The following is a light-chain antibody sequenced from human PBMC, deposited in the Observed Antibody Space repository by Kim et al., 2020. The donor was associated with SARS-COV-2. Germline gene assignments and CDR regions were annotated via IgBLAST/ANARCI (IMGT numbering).Light chain of an antibody. V-gene: IGKV3-11*01. CDR2: DTW. Sequence: EIVLTQSPATLSLSPGERATLSCWASQSASSYIAWYQQKPGQAPRLVIYDTWNRATCIPARFVGSGSGTDFTLTINSLEPEDFGIYYCQQRSSWPLTFGGGTKVDIK. J-gene: IGKJ4*01. CDR1: QSASSY. CDR3: QQRSSWPLT.